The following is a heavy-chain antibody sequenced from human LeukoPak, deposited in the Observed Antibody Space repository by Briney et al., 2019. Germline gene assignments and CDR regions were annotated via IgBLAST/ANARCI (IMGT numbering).Heavy chain of an antibody. J-gene: IGHJ5*02. CDR3: ASSTVVSRANWFDP. CDR2: ISGSGGST. CDR1: GFTFSSYA. D-gene: IGHD4-23*01. Sequence: GGSLRLSCAASGFTFSSYAMSWVRKAPGKGLEWASAISGSGGSTYYADSVKGRFTISRDNSKNTLYLQMNSLRAEDTAVYYCASSTVVSRANWFDPWGQGTLVTVSS. V-gene: IGHV3-23*01.